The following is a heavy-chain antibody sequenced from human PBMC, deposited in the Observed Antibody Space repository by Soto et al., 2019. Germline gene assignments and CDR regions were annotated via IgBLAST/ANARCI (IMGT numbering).Heavy chain of an antibody. V-gene: IGHV4-30-2*01. J-gene: IGHJ3*02. Sequence: QLQLQESGSGLVKPSQTLSLTCAVSGGSISSGGYSWSWIRQPPGKGLEWIGYIYHSGSTYYNPSLKSRVTISVDRSKNQFSLKLSSVTAADTAVYYCASVRKGVVYIDDAFDIWGQGTMVTVSS. CDR3: ASVRKGVVYIDDAFDI. CDR1: GGSISSGGYS. CDR2: IYHSGST. D-gene: IGHD3-3*01.